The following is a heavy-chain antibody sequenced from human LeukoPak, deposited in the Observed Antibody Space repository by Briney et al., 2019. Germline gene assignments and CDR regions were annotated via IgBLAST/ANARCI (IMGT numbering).Heavy chain of an antibody. V-gene: IGHV3-66*01. D-gene: IGHD3-10*01. Sequence: GGSLRLSCAASGFSVSSNYMTWVRQAPGKGLEWVSVIYSGGSTYYADSVNGRFTISKDNSKNTLYFQMNSLRAEDTAVYYCARGVGERYFDYWGQGTLVTVSS. CDR1: GFSVSSNY. J-gene: IGHJ4*02. CDR3: ARGVGERYFDY. CDR2: IYSGGST.